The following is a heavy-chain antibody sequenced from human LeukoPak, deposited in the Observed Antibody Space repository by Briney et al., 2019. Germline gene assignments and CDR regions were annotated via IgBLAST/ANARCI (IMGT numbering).Heavy chain of an antibody. CDR2: IYWDDDK. J-gene: IGHJ5*02. CDR1: GFSLSTSGVG. V-gene: IGHV2-5*02. D-gene: IGHD2-15*01. Sequence: SGPTLVKPTQTLTLTCTFSGFSLSTSGVGVGWIRQPPGKALEWLALIYWDDDKRYSPSLKSRLTITKDTSKNQVVLTMPKRDPVDTATIYCAHGKVPDLFRFVQGGWAWFAPWAREPWSPSPQ. CDR3: AHGKVPDLFRFVQGGWAWFAP.